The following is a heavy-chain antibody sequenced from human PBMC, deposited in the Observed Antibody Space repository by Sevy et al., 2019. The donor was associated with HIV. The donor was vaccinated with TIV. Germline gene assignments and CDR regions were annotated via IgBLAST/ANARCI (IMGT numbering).Heavy chain of an antibody. V-gene: IGHV1-18*04. CDR1: GYTFTTYR. D-gene: IGHD2-15*01. Sequence: ASVKVSCKASGYTFTTYRITWVRQAPGQGLEWMGWISPHNGDTNYAQKDRGRVTMTTDTSTGTAYMELRRLRSDDTAVYYCARAFCSGGRCYSLAYWGQGTLVTVSS. CDR2: ISPHNGDT. CDR3: ARAFCSGGRCYSLAY. J-gene: IGHJ4*02.